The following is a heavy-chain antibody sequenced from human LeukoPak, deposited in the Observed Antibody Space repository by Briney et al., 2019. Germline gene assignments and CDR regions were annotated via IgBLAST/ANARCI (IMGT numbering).Heavy chain of an antibody. Sequence: VASVTVSCKASGYTFTDYYMHWVRQAPGKGFEWMGGFNPNSGGTNYAKMLQGRITMTRDTSISTAYMELSRLRSDDTAVYYGARSHYDFGSGSDYWGQGTLVTVSS. J-gene: IGHJ4*02. CDR3: ARSHYDFGSGSDY. CDR2: FNPNSGGT. V-gene: IGHV1-2*02. D-gene: IGHD3-3*01. CDR1: GYTFTDYY.